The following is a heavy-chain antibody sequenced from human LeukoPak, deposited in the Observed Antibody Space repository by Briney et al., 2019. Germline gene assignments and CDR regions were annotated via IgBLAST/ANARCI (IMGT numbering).Heavy chain of an antibody. CDR3: ARSLQRGFYEDVWGSYDY. J-gene: IGHJ4*02. D-gene: IGHD3-16*01. CDR1: GSTFTDYG. CDR2: ISVYNGNT. V-gene: IGHV1-18*01. Sequence: GASVKVSCKTSGSTFTDYGINWVRQARGQRLEWVGWISVYNGNTNYAQKFQGRVTMTTDPSTNTAYMKLRSLISDDTAIYYCARSLQRGFYEDVWGSYDYWGQGTLVTVAS.